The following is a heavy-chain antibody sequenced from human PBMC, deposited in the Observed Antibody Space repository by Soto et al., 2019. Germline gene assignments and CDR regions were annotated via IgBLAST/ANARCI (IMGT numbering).Heavy chain of an antibody. CDR2: INPNSGGT. D-gene: IGHD4-4*01. CDR3: ARARGTAVSELYHYYGMDV. CDR1: GYTFTDYY. Sequence: ASVKVSCKASGYTFTDYYMHWLRQAPGQGLEWMGCINPNSGGTIYAQKFQGRVTMTGDTSISTAYMELSRLRSDDTAMYYCARARGTAVSELYHYYGMDVWGQGTTVTVSS. J-gene: IGHJ6*02. V-gene: IGHV1-2*02.